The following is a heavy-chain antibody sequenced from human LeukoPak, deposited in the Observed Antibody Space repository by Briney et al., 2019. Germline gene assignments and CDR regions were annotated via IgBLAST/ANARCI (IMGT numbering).Heavy chain of an antibody. CDR2: IIPIFGTA. D-gene: IGHD2-2*01. J-gene: IGHJ4*02. Sequence: SVKVSCKASGGTFSSYAISWVRQAPGQGLEWMGGIIPIFGTANYAQKFQGRVTITADESTSTAYMELSSLRSEDTAVYYCASKGGCSSTSCSEEDYWGQGTLVTVSS. V-gene: IGHV1-69*13. CDR3: ASKGGCSSTSCSEEDY. CDR1: GGTFSSYA.